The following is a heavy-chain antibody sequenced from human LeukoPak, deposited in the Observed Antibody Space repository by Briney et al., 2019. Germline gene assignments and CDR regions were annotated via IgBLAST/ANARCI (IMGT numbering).Heavy chain of an antibody. V-gene: IGHV3-21*01. CDR2: ISTSNSYI. CDR3: ARRATTERGYSYGLDF. Sequence: GGSLRLSCAASEFSVGSNYMTWVRQAPGKGLEWVSSISTSNSYIYYADSVRGRFTISRDNAKNSLYLQMNSLRAEDTAVYYRARRATTERGYSYGLDFWGQGTLVTVSS. CDR1: EFSVGSNY. J-gene: IGHJ4*02. D-gene: IGHD5-18*01.